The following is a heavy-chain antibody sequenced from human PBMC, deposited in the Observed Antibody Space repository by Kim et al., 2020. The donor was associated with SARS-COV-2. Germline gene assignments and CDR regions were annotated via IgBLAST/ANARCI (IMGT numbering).Heavy chain of an antibody. CDR1: GGSVSSGSYY. J-gene: IGHJ6*02. Sequence: SETLSLTCTVSGGSVSSGSYYWSWIRQPPGKGLEWIGYIYYSGSTNYNPSLKSRVTISVDTSKNQFSLKLSSVTAADTAVYYCAREMVYAGWGGGYYGMDVWGQGTTVTVSS. D-gene: IGHD2-8*01. CDR3: AREMVYAGWGGGYYGMDV. V-gene: IGHV4-61*01. CDR2: IYYSGST.